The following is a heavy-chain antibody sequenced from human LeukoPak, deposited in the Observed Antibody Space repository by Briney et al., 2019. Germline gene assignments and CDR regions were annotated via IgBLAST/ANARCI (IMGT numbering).Heavy chain of an antibody. J-gene: IGHJ3*02. V-gene: IGHV4-34*01. D-gene: IGHD4-11*01. Sequence: PSEILSLTCAVYGGSFSGYYWSWIRQPPGKGLEWIGEINHSGSTNYNPSLKSRVTISVDTSKNQFSLKLSSVTAADTAVYYCAGMTTVTTSVPDAFDIWGQGTMFTVSS. CDR2: INHSGST. CDR3: AGMTTVTTSVPDAFDI. CDR1: GGSFSGYY.